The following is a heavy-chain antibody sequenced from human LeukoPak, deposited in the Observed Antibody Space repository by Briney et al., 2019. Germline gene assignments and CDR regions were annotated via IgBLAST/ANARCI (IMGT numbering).Heavy chain of an antibody. Sequence: ASVKVSCKGSGYTFTGYYMHWVRQAPGQGLEWMGWINPNSGGTNYAQKFQGRVTMTRDTSISPAYMELSRLRSDDTAVYYCARGGAIVVVPAAMVSWGQGTLVTVSS. CDR3: ARGGAIVVVPAAMVS. CDR1: GYTFTGYY. V-gene: IGHV1-2*02. D-gene: IGHD2-2*01. J-gene: IGHJ4*02. CDR2: INPNSGGT.